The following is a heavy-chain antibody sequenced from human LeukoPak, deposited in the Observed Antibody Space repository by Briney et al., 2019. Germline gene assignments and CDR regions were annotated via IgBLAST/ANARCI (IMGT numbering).Heavy chain of an antibody. D-gene: IGHD3-22*01. CDR2: IYYSGST. CDR3: ARARGARITMIVVVDYFDY. CDR1: GGSISSYY. V-gene: IGHV4-59*01. Sequence: SETLSLTCTVSGGSISSYYWSWIRQPPGKGLEWIGYIYYSGSTNYNPPLKSRVTISVDTSKNQFSLKLSSVTAADTAVYYCARARGARITMIVVVDYFDYWGQGTLVTVSS. J-gene: IGHJ4*02.